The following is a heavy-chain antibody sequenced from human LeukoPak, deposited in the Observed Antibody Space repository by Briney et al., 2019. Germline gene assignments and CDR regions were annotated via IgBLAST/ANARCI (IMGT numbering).Heavy chain of an antibody. V-gene: IGHV3-30-3*01. Sequence: GGSLRLSCAASGLTFSSYAMHWVRQAPGKGLEWVAVISYDGSNKYYADSVKGRFTISRDNSKTTLYLQMNSLRAEDTAVYYCARRGYSGYDFISDFDYWGQGTLVTVSS. CDR2: ISYDGSNK. CDR3: ARRGYSGYDFISDFDY. D-gene: IGHD5-12*01. CDR1: GLTFSSYA. J-gene: IGHJ4*02.